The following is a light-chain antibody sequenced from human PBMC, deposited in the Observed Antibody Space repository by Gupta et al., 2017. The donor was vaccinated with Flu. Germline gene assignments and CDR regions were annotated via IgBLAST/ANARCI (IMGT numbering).Light chain of an antibody. V-gene: IGLV1-44*01. CDR2: SNN. Sequence: TSNVGRKTVKWYQHFPGTAPKLIHSNNQRPSGVPDRFSGSKSGTSTSLAISGLQSEDEADYYCSAWDDNLNEWVFGGGTRLTVL. J-gene: IGLJ3*02. CDR3: SAWDDNLNEWV. CDR1: TSNVGRKT.